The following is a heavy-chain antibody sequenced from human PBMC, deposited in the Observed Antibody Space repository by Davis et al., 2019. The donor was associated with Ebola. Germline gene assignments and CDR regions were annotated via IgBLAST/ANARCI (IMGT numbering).Heavy chain of an antibody. V-gene: IGHV1-18*01. CDR2: ISAYNGNT. CDR1: GYSFKNYA. J-gene: IGHJ4*02. Sequence: AASVKVSCKASGYSFKNYAISWVRQAPGQGLEWMGWISAYNGNTNYAQKLQDRVTMTTDTSTTTVFMELRSLRSDDTAVYWCARGEGAPDYWGQGTLVTVSS. D-gene: IGHD1-26*01. CDR3: ARGEGAPDY.